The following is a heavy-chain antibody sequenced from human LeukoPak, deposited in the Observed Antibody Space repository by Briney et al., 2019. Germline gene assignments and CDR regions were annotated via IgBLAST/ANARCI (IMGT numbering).Heavy chain of an antibody. CDR2: INPNSGGT. CDR3: ARDYEGDYGSGRGY. V-gene: IGHV1-2*02. D-gene: IGHD3-10*01. CDR1: GYTFTGYY. J-gene: IGHJ4*02. Sequence: ASVKVSCKASGYTFTGYYMHWVRQAPGQGLEWMGWINPNSGGTNYAQKFQGRVTMTRDTSISTAYMELSRLRSDDTAVYYCARDYEGDYGSGRGYWGQGTLVTVSS.